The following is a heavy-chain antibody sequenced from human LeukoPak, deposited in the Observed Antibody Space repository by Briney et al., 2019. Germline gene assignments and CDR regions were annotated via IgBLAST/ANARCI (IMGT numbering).Heavy chain of an antibody. V-gene: IGHV4-59*08. CDR1: GGSISSYY. Sequence: SETLSLTCTVSGGSISSYYWSWIRQPPGKGLEWIGYIYYSGSTNYNPSLKSRVTISVDTSKNQFSLKLSSVTAADTAVYYCARLDDSSGYYYYYYMDVWGKGTTVTVSS. CDR2: IYYSGST. D-gene: IGHD3-22*01. CDR3: ARLDDSSGYYYYYYMDV. J-gene: IGHJ6*03.